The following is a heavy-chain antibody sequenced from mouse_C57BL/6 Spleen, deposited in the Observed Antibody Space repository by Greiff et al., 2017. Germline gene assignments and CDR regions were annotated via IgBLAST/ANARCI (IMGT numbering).Heavy chain of an antibody. J-gene: IGHJ3*01. Sequence: EVKVEESGPGLVKPSQSLSLTCSVTGYSITSGYYWNWIRQFPGNKLEWMGYISYDGSNNYNPSLKNRISITRDTSKNQFFLKLNSVTTEDTATYYCAREGGYYGSSAWFAYWGQGTLVTVSA. CDR3: AREGGYYGSSAWFAY. CDR1: GYSITSGYY. V-gene: IGHV3-6*01. D-gene: IGHD1-1*01. CDR2: ISYDGSN.